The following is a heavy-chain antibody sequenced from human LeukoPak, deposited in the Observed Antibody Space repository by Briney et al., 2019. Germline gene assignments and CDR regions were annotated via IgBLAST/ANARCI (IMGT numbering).Heavy chain of an antibody. V-gene: IGHV3-30*04. J-gene: IGHJ4*02. Sequence: PGRSLRPSCAASGFTFSSYAMHWVRQAPGKGLEWVAVISYDGSNKYYADSVKGRFTISRDNSKNTLYLQMNSLRAEDTAVYYCAKSHIVVVTAIGYWGQGTLVTVSS. CDR1: GFTFSSYA. D-gene: IGHD2-21*02. CDR2: ISYDGSNK. CDR3: AKSHIVVVTAIGY.